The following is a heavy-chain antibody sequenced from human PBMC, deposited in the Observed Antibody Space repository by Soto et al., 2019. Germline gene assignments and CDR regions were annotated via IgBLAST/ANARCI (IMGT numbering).Heavy chain of an antibody. D-gene: IGHD3-22*01. V-gene: IGHV4-34*01. J-gene: IGHJ4*02. CDR2: INYSGNT. CDR3: ARLIKKGSGWKGPDY. Sequence: PSETLSLTCAVYGGSFSGYYWTWIRQPPGKGLEWIGDINYSGNTNYNPSLKSRVTISVDTSKNQFSLELSSVTAADTAVYYCARLIKKGSGWKGPDYWGQGTLVTVSS. CDR1: GGSFSGYY.